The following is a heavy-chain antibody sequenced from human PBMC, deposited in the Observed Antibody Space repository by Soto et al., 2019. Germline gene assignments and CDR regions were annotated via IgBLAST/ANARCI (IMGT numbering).Heavy chain of an antibody. D-gene: IGHD3-16*01. CDR3: TRERSLVSFLFDY. CDR1: GFNFSNYA. J-gene: IGHJ4*02. V-gene: IGHV3-23*01. Sequence: GSLRLSCVESGFNFSNYAVAWVRQAPGKGLEWVSSISGSGRGSRPYYADSVQGRFTISRDRSKNIVSLQMDSLRVDDTAVYYCTRERSLVSFLFDYWGPGTLVTVSS. CDR2: ISGSGRGSRP.